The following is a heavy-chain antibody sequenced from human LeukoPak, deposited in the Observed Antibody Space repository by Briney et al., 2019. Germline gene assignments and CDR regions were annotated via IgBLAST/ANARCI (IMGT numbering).Heavy chain of an antibody. V-gene: IGHV4-39*01. CDR2: IYYSGST. J-gene: IGHJ4*02. Sequence: SETLSLTCTVSGGSISSSSYYWGWIRQPPGKGLEWIGSIYYSGSTYYNPSLKSRVTISVDTSKNQFSLKLSSVTAADTAVYYCARQPYDYGDPYRFDYWGQGTLVTVSS. CDR3: ARQPYDYGDPYRFDY. CDR1: GGSISSSSYY. D-gene: IGHD4-17*01.